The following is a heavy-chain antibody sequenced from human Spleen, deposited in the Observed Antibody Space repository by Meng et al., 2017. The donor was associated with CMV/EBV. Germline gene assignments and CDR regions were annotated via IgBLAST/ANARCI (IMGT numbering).Heavy chain of an antibody. Sequence: GESLKISCKGFGYAFTTYWIGWVRQMPGKGLEWMGIIYPGDSETRYSPSFQGQVIISADKSISTAYLQWSSLKASDTAMYYCARLNYYDSSGYGPFDYWGQGTLVTVSS. V-gene: IGHV5-51*01. CDR1: GYAFTTYW. J-gene: IGHJ4*02. CDR3: ARLNYYDSSGYGPFDY. CDR2: IYPGDSET. D-gene: IGHD3-22*01.